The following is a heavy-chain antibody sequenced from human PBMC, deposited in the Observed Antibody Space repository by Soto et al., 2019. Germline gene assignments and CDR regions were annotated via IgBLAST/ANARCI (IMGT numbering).Heavy chain of an antibody. CDR3: GLLEGLATISYFFDY. J-gene: IGHJ4*02. Sequence: SETLSLTCTVSGGSVSSSSYYWGWVRQPPGKGLEWIGSVYYSGSTYYNPSLESRVTISVDKSKNQFSLKLMSLSAADTAVYYCGLLEGLATISYFFDYWGQGSLVTVSS. CDR2: VYYSGST. D-gene: IGHD1-1*01. V-gene: IGHV4-39*01. CDR1: GGSVSSSSYY.